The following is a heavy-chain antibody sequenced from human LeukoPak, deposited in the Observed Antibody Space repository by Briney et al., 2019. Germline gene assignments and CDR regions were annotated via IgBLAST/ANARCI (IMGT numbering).Heavy chain of an antibody. D-gene: IGHD2-2*01. J-gene: IGHJ4*02. CDR1: GFTFSSYG. Sequence: GSLRLSCAASGFTFSSYGMHWVRQAPGKGLEWVAFIRYDGSNKYYADSVKGRFTISRDNSKNTLYLQMNSMRAEDTAVYYCAKAATPDIVVVPAAGYWGQGTLVTVSS. V-gene: IGHV3-30*02. CDR3: AKAATPDIVVVPAAGY. CDR2: IRYDGSNK.